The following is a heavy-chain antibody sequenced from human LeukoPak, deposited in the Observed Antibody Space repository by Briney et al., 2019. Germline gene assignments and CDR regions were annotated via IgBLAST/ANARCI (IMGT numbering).Heavy chain of an antibody. Sequence: GGSLRLSCAASGFTFSGYWMSWVRQAPGKGLEWVANIKQDGSEKYYVDSVKGRFTISRDNAKNSLYLQMNSLRAEDTAVYYCARAVAGPRGVAYWGQGTLVTVSS. J-gene: IGHJ4*02. V-gene: IGHV3-7*01. CDR2: IKQDGSEK. CDR3: ARAVAGPRGVAY. CDR1: GFTFSGYW. D-gene: IGHD6-19*01.